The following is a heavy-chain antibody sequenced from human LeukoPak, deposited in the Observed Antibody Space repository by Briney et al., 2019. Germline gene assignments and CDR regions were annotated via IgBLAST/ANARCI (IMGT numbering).Heavy chain of an antibody. CDR3: ARVPQDGEADYYDSSGALDY. Sequence: ASVKVSCKASGYTFTSYGISWVRQAPGQGLEWMGWISAYNGNTNYAQKLQGRVTMTTDTSTSTAYMELRSLRSEDTAVYYCARVPQDGEADYYDSSGALDYWGQGTLVTVSS. V-gene: IGHV1-18*01. D-gene: IGHD3-22*01. CDR1: GYTFTSYG. J-gene: IGHJ4*02. CDR2: ISAYNGNT.